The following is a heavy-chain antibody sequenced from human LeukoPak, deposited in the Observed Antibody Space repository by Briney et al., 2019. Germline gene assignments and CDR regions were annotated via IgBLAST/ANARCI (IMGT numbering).Heavy chain of an antibody. CDR1: GFTLSNYW. CDR2: INSDGRTT. CDR3: AKDQGRSDY. J-gene: IGHJ4*02. Sequence: GGSLRLSCAASGFTLSNYWMHWVRQVPGKGLVWVSRINSDGRTTTYADSVKGRFTISRDNAKNTLYLQMNSLRAEDTAVYYCAKDQGRSDYWGQGTLVTVSS. V-gene: IGHV3-74*03.